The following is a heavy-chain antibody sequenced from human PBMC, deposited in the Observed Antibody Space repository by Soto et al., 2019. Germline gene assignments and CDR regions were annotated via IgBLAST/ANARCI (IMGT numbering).Heavy chain of an antibody. CDR3: ASTYSSGWYRFGY. V-gene: IGHV4-59*01. D-gene: IGHD6-19*01. J-gene: IGHJ4*02. Sequence: QVQLQESGPGLVKPSETLSLTCTVSGGSISSYYWSWIRQPPGKGLEWIGYIYYSGITNYNPSLKSRVTISVDTSKNQFSLKLSSVTAADTAVYYWASTYSSGWYRFGYWGQGTLVTVSS. CDR2: IYYSGIT. CDR1: GGSISSYY.